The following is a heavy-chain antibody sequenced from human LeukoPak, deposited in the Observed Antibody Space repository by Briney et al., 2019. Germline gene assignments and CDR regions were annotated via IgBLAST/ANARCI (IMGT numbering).Heavy chain of an antibody. J-gene: IGHJ1*01. CDR3: ARPGEPDLAGYILH. Sequence: HGESLKISCKASGYSFSSYWIAWVRQIPGQGLELIGVVYPADSDTRYSRSFQGQVTMSVDKSIRTAYLQWNNLKASDTAMCYYARPGEPDLAGYILHWGQGTLVTVSS. D-gene: IGHD2-21*01. CDR1: GYSFSSYW. V-gene: IGHV5-51*01. CDR2: VYPADSDT.